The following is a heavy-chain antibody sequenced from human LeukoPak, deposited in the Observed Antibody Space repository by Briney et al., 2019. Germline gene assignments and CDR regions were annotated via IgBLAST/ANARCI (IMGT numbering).Heavy chain of an antibody. V-gene: IGHV3-74*01. Sequence: GGSLRLSCAASGFTFSSYWIHWVRQVPGKGLVWVSRIDYDGSITNYAVSVKGRFTISRDNARNTLYLQINSLRVDDTAVYYCVKDLGGNYDYWGQGTLVTVSS. D-gene: IGHD1-7*01. CDR1: GFTFSSYW. J-gene: IGHJ4*02. CDR2: IDYDGSIT. CDR3: VKDLGGNYDY.